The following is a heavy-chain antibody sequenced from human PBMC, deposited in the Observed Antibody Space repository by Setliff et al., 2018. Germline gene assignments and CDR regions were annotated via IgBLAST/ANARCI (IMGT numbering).Heavy chain of an antibody. CDR1: GGSISSYY. V-gene: IGHV4-4*08. J-gene: IGHJ5*02. D-gene: IGHD4-4*01. Sequence: PSETLSLTCTVSGGSISSYYWSWIRQPPGKGLEWIGHIYTSGSTNYNPSLKSRVTISVDTSKNQFSLKLSSVTAADTAVYYCARARYSNFLNWFDPWGQGTLVTVSS. CDR3: ARARYSNFLNWFDP. CDR2: IYTSGST.